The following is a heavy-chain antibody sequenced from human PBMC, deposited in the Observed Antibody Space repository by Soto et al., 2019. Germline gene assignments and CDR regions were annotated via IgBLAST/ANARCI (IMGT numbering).Heavy chain of an antibody. CDR2: IIPIFGTA. J-gene: IGHJ1*01. CDR3: ASPTYCGGDCYPAEYFQH. CDR1: GGTFSSYA. D-gene: IGHD2-21*02. Sequence: SVTVSCKASGGTFSSYAIIWVRQAPGQGLEWMGGIIPIFGTANYAQKFQGRVTITADESTSTAYMELSSLRSEDTAVYYCASPTYCGGDCYPAEYFQHWGQGTLVTVSS. V-gene: IGHV1-69*13.